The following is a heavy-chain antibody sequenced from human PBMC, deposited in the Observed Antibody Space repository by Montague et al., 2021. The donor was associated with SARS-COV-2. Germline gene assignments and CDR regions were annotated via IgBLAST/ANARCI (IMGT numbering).Heavy chain of an antibody. CDR1: GGSITGYY. V-gene: IGHV4-59*01. Sequence: SETLSLTCTVSGGSITGYYWSWLRRSPGKGLEWIAYIYYGGAVNYNPSLGSRATISTDTSKNQLSLKVNSVTAADTAVYYCVRDHPYGGPRGAFDIWGQGTVVTVSS. CDR2: IYYGGAV. CDR3: VRDHPYGGPRGAFDI. D-gene: IGHD4-23*01. J-gene: IGHJ3*02.